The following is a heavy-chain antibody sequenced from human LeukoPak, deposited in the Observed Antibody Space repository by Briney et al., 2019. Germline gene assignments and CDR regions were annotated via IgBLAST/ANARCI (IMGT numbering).Heavy chain of an antibody. Sequence: GGSLRLSCVASGFTFSTYNMNWVRQAPGKGLEWVSAISGGGGNTYYADSVKGRFTISRDNSKNTLYLQMNSLRAEDTAVYYCAKSYSSGWGSYYWGQGTLVTVCS. CDR1: GFTFSTYN. V-gene: IGHV3-23*01. J-gene: IGHJ4*02. D-gene: IGHD6-19*01. CDR3: AKSYSSGWGSYY. CDR2: ISGGGGNT.